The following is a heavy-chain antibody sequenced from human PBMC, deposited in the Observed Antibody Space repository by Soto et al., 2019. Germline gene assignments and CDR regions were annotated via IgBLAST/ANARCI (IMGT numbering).Heavy chain of an antibody. CDR1: GFTFSSYG. V-gene: IGHV3-33*01. CDR2: IWYDGSNK. CDR3: ARDTSYYDFWSGPFDY. J-gene: IGHJ4*02. Sequence: QVQLVESGGGVVQPGRSLRLSCAASGFTFSSYGMHWVRQAPGKGPEWVAVIWYDGSNKYYADSVKGRFTISRDNSKNTLYLQMNSLRAEDTAVYYCARDTSYYDFWSGPFDYWGQGTLVTVSS. D-gene: IGHD3-3*01.